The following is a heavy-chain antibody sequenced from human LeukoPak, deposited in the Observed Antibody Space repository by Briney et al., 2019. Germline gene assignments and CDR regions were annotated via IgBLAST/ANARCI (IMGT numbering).Heavy chain of an antibody. V-gene: IGHV1-24*01. CDR1: GYTLTKLS. Sequence: ASVKVSCKVSGYTLTKLSMHWVRQAPGKGLEWMGGFDPEDGETIYAQKFQGRVTMTEDTSTDTAYMELSSLRSEDTAVYYCATTLFEQYSSSMVFSDWGQGTLVTVSS. CDR3: ATTLFEQYSSSMVFSD. J-gene: IGHJ4*02. CDR2: FDPEDGET. D-gene: IGHD6-6*01.